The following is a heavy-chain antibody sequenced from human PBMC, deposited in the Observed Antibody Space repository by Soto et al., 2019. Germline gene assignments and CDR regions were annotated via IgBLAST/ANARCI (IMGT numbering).Heavy chain of an antibody. CDR1: GGSISSGDYY. CDR2: IYYSGST. J-gene: IGHJ4*02. D-gene: IGHD3-10*01. Sequence: SETLSLTCTVSGGSISSGDYYWSWIRQPPGKGLEWIGYIYYSGSTYYNPSLKSRVTISVDTSKNQFSLKLSSVTAADTAVYYCARDSDKDRGVISPDYWGQGTLVTVSS. V-gene: IGHV4-30-4*01. CDR3: ARDSDKDRGVISPDY.